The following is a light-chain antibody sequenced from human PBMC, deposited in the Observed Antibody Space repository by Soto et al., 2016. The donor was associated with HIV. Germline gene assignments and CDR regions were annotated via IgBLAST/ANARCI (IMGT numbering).Light chain of an antibody. CDR2: KAS. J-gene: IGKJ1*01. CDR3: QQYNSYPWT. V-gene: IGKV1-16*01. CDR1: QDIDNY. Sequence: DIQMTQSPSSLSASVGDTVTITCRASQDIDNYLAWFQQKPGKAPNLLIYKASTSQSGVPSTFSGSGSGTEFTLIISSLQPDDFATYYCQQYNSYPWTFGQGTKVETK.